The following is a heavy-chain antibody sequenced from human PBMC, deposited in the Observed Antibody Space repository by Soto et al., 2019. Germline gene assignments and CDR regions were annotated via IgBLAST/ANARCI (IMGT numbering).Heavy chain of an antibody. D-gene: IGHD2-8*01. J-gene: IGHJ4*02. CDR1: GVSISSSY. CDR2: IYYTGTT. Sequence: SETLSLTCTVSGVSISSSYWSWLRQSPGTGLEWIGYIYYTGTTNYNPSLKRRVTISLDTAKNQFSLNVNSLTTADTAVYFCARGGNRYSTTASAVGGFDFWGQGTLVTVSS. CDR3: ARGGNRYSTTASAVGGFDF. V-gene: IGHV4-59*01.